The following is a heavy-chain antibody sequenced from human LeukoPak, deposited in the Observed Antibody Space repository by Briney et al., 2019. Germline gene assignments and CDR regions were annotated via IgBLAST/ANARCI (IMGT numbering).Heavy chain of an antibody. D-gene: IGHD4-17*01. CDR1: GYTFTSYC. CDR3: AREVGHTTSYDY. J-gene: IGHJ4*02. Sequence: GASVNVSCKASGYTFTSYCMHWVRQAPGQGLEWMGIINPSGGSTSYAQKFQGRVTLTRDTSTSTVYMELSSLRSEDTAVYYCAREVGHTTSYDYWGQGTLVTVSS. V-gene: IGHV1-46*01. CDR2: INPSGGST.